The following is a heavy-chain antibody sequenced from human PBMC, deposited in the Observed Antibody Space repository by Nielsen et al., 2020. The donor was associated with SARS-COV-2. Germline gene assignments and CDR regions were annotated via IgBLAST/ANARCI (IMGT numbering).Heavy chain of an antibody. CDR1: GGSFSGYY. J-gene: IGHJ4*02. CDR2: INHSGST. CDR3: ARGLGPAATEGFDY. V-gene: IGHV4-34*01. D-gene: IGHD2-2*01. Sequence: GSLRLSCAVYGGSFSGYYWSWIRQPPGKGLEWIGEINHSGSTNYNPSLKSRVTISVDTSKNQFSLKLSSVTAADTAVYYCARGLGPAATEGFDYWGQGTLVTVSS.